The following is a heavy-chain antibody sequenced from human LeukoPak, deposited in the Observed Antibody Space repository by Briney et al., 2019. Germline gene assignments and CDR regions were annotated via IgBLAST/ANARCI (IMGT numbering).Heavy chain of an antibody. CDR3: ARVRVATTGRYDALNL. Sequence: GGSLRLSCAASGFAFSSYWMSWVRQAPGKGLEWVANIKEDGSEKYYVDSVKGRFIISRDNAKNSLYLQMNSLRADDTAVYYCARVRVATTGRYDALNLWGQGTMVTVSS. J-gene: IGHJ3*01. D-gene: IGHD5-12*01. CDR1: GFAFSSYW. V-gene: IGHV3-7*01. CDR2: IKEDGSEK.